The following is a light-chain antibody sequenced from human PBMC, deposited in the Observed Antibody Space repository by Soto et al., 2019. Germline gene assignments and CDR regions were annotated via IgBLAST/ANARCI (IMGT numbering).Light chain of an antibody. CDR3: QQYGDSPYT. CDR2: DAS. CDR1: QSVSNN. Sequence: EIVMTQSPATLSVSPGERATLSCRASQSVSNNLAWYQQKPGQAPRLLIYDASTRATGIPDRFSGSGSGTDFTLTISRLEPEDFAVYCCQQYGDSPYTFGQGTKLEIK. J-gene: IGKJ2*01. V-gene: IGKV3-20*01.